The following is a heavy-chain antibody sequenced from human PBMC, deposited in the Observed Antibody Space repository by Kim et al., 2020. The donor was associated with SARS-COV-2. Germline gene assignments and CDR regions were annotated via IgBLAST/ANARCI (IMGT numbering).Heavy chain of an antibody. D-gene: IGHD3-22*01. J-gene: IGHJ5*02. CDR1: GGSFSGYY. CDR2: INHSGST. CDR3: ARGLADGYYDSIPGEFDP. Sequence: SETLSLTCAVYGGSFSGYYWSWIRQPPGKGLEWIGEINHSGSTNYNPSLKSRVTISVDTSKNQFSLKLSSVTAADTAVYYCARGLADGYYDSIPGEFDPWGQGTLVTVSS. V-gene: IGHV4-34*01.